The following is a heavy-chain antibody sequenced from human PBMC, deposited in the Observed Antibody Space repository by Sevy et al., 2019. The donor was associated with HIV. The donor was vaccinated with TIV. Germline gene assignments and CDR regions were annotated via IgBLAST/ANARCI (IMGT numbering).Heavy chain of an antibody. CDR2: MSGSGDT. CDR3: ATTSSSTCLDL. V-gene: IGHV3-23*01. Sequence: GGSLRLSCAASVFTFSNYAMHWVRQAPGKGLEWLSGMSGSGDTYHADSVKGRVTISRDNSKNTLYLQLNNVRAEDTATYYCATTSSSTCLDLWGQGTLVTVSS. D-gene: IGHD6-6*01. J-gene: IGHJ5*02. CDR1: VFTFSNYA.